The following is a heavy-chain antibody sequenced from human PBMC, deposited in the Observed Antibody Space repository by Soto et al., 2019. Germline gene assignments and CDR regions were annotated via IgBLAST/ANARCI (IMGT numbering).Heavy chain of an antibody. CDR2: ISSNSSTI. CDR3: ARDSDDSSGYYLLGVYYFDY. J-gene: IGHJ4*02. D-gene: IGHD3-22*01. Sequence: EVQLVESGGGLVQPGGSLRLSCAASGFTFSSDSMNWVRQAPGKGLEWVSYISSNSSTIYYADSVKGRFTISRDNAKNSLYLQMNSLRAEDTAVYYCARDSDDSSGYYLLGVYYFDYWGQGTLVTVSS. V-gene: IGHV3-48*01. CDR1: GFTFSSDS.